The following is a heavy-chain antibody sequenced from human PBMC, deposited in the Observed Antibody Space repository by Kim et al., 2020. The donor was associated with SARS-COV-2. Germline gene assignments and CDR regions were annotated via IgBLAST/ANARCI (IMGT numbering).Heavy chain of an antibody. Sequence: ADSVKGRFTISRDNAKNSLYRQMNSLRAEDTAVYYCARMGYFDWNNWFDPWGQGTLVTVSS. D-gene: IGHD3-9*01. CDR3: ARMGYFDWNNWFDP. V-gene: IGHV3-11*06. J-gene: IGHJ5*02.